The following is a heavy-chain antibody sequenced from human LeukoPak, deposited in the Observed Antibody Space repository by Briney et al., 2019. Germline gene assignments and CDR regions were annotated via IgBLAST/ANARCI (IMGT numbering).Heavy chain of an antibody. CDR1: GGSVSSSSYY. CDR2: IYYSGST. Sequence: SETLSLTCTVSGGSVSSSSYYWSWIRQPPGKGLEWIGYIYYSGSTNYNPSLKSRVTISVDTSKNQFSLKLSSVTAADTAVYYCATRDRSGPSGAFDIWGQGTMVTVSS. J-gene: IGHJ3*02. V-gene: IGHV4-61*01. CDR3: ATRDRSGPSGAFDI. D-gene: IGHD3-22*01.